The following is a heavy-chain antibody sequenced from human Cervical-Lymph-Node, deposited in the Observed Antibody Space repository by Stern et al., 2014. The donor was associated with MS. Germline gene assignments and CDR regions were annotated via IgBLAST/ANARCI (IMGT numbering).Heavy chain of an antibody. CDR2: IYPYDSDT. CDR1: GYSFTIYY. CDR3: ARHVQGFDY. J-gene: IGHJ4*02. V-gene: IGHV5-51*01. Sequence: EVQLVESGAEVKKPGESLKISCKLSGYSFTIYYIALVRQMPGKCLEWIGVIYPYDSDTTYSPSFQGQVTISADKSIPTACLQWSSLRASDTAMYYCARHVQGFDYWGQGTLVTVSS.